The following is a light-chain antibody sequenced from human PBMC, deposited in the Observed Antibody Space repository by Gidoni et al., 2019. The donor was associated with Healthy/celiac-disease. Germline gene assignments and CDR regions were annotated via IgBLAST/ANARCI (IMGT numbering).Light chain of an antibody. CDR2: KAS. Sequence: DIQMTQSPSTLSASVGDRVTITCRASQTISSWLAWYQQKPGKAPKLLIYKASTLESGVPSRFSGSESGTEFTLTISSLQPDDFATYYCQQHNSFWTFGQGTKVEAK. CDR3: QQHNSFWT. J-gene: IGKJ1*01. V-gene: IGKV1-5*03. CDR1: QTISSW.